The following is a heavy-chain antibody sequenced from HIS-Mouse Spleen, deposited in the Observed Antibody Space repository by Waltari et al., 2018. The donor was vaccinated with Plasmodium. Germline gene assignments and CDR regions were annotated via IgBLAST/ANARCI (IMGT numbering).Heavy chain of an antibody. CDR2: IYSGGST. CDR3: ARAAIAWGSPYYFDY. V-gene: IGHV3-53*02. Sequence: EVQLVETGGGLIQPGGSLRLSCAASGFTVRSNYMSWVRQVPGKGLGWVSVIYSGGSTYYADSVKGRFTISRDNSKNTLYLQMNSLRAEDTAVYYCARAAIAWGSPYYFDYWGQGTLVTVSS. CDR1: GFTVRSNY. D-gene: IGHD7-27*01. J-gene: IGHJ4*02.